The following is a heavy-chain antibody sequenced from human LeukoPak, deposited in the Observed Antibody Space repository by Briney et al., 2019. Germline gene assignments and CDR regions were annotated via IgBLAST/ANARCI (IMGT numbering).Heavy chain of an antibody. CDR1: GFTFSSYG. J-gene: IGHJ3*02. Sequence: PGGSLRLSCAASGFTFSSYGMHWVRQAPGKGLEWVAFIRYDGNKKYYADSVKGRFTISRDNSKNTLYLQMNSLRAEDTAVYYCARDPLSGYNPDAFDIWGQGTMVTVPS. CDR3: ARDPLSGYNPDAFDI. D-gene: IGHD5-12*01. CDR2: IRYDGNKK. V-gene: IGHV3-30*02.